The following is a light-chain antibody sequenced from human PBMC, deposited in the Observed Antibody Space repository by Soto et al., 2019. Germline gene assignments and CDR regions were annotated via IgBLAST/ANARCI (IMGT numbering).Light chain of an antibody. CDR1: ESVSTN. J-gene: IGKJ1*01. V-gene: IGKV3-15*01. Sequence: EIEMSKSPATLSLYKGERVTLSCRASESVSTNLAWYQQKAGQAPRLLIYGASTRATGIPARFSGSGSGTEFTLTISGLQSEDFAVYYCEQYSIWRTFGQGTKVDIK. CDR3: EQYSIWRT. CDR2: GAS.